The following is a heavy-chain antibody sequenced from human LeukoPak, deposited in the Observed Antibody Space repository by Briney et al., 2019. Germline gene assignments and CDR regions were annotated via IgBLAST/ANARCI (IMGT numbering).Heavy chain of an antibody. J-gene: IGHJ6*03. CDR1: GFTFSSYS. V-gene: IGHV3-48*04. Sequence: PGGSLRLSCAASGFTFSSYSMNWVRQAPGKELEWVSYISSSSSTIYYADSVKGRFTISRDNAKSSLYLQMNSLRAEDTAVYYCAREETGTPFYYYYYMDVWGKGTTVTVSS. CDR3: AREETGTPFYYYYYMDV. D-gene: IGHD1-1*01. CDR2: ISSSSSTI.